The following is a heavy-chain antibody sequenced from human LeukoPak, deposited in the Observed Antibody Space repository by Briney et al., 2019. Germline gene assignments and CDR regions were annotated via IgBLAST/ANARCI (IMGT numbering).Heavy chain of an antibody. CDR3: ATDLEPDYYGSVTRYFDY. V-gene: IGHV1-24*01. CDR2: LDPGDGET. Sequence: ASVKGSCKVSGYTLTELSMHWVRQSPGKGLEWMAGLDPGDGETIFAQKFQGRLSLTEDTSTGTAYMELSSLRSDDTAVYYCATDLEPDYYGSVTRYFDYWGQGTLVTVSS. CDR1: GYTLTELS. J-gene: IGHJ4*02. D-gene: IGHD3-10*01.